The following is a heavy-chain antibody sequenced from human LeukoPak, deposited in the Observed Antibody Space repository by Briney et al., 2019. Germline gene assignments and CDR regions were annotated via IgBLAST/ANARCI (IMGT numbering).Heavy chain of an antibody. CDR2: INHSGST. CDR1: GGSISSYY. Sequence: SETLSLTCTVSGGSISSYYWSWIRQPPGKGLEWIGEINHSGSTNYNPSLKSRVTISVDTSKNQFSLKLSSVTAADTAVYYCANLYGSGSYSWGQGTLVTVSS. D-gene: IGHD3-10*01. V-gene: IGHV4-34*01. J-gene: IGHJ4*02. CDR3: ANLYGSGSYS.